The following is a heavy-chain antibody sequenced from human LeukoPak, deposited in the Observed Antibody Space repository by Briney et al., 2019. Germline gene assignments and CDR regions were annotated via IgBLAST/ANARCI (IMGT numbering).Heavy chain of an antibody. J-gene: IGHJ6*03. CDR2: IWYDGSNK. Sequence: GGSLRLSCAASGFTFSSYGMHWVRQVPGKGLEWVAVIWYDGSNKYYADSVKGRFTISRDNSKNTLYLQMNSLRAEDTAVYYCATTPVWNYLDYYYMDVWGKGTTVTVSS. CDR1: GFTFSSYG. D-gene: IGHD1-7*01. CDR3: ATTPVWNYLDYYYMDV. V-gene: IGHV3-33*01.